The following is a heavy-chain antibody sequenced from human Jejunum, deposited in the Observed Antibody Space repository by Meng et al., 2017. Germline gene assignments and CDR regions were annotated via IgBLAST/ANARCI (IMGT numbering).Heavy chain of an antibody. V-gene: IGHV5-51*01. J-gene: IGHJ4*02. D-gene: IGHD4/OR15-4a*01. CDR3: TRVGVQATTGLDY. CDR2: IFPGGSDI. CDR1: GYPFSNFW. Sequence: KVSCKASGYPFSNFWIAWVRQLPGKGLEWMGIIFPGGSDIWYSQSFQGQVTLSVDKSVSIAYLQWSSLKASDSAMYYCTRVGVQATTGLDYWGQGTLVTVSS.